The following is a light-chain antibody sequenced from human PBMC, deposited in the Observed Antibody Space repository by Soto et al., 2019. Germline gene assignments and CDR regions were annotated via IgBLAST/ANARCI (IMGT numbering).Light chain of an antibody. CDR3: CSYAHTSRV. CDR2: DVN. V-gene: IGLV2-11*01. Sequence: QSALTQPRSVSGSPGQSVTFSCTGTSGDTGAYNYVSWYQFHPGKAPKMVIYDVNKRPSGVPDRFSGSKSGNTASLTISWLQAEDEADYYCCSYAHTSRVFGGGTQLTVL. J-gene: IGLJ3*02. CDR1: SGDTGAYNY.